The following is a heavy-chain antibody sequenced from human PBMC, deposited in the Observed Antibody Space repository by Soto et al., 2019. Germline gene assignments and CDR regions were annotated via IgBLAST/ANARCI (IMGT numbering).Heavy chain of an antibody. J-gene: IGHJ4*02. CDR2: IYPGDSDT. D-gene: IGHD3-16*01. Sequence: EVQLVQSGAEVKKSGESLKISCKGSGYSFHSYWIGWVRQMPGKGLEWMGIIYPGDSDTRYSPSLQGQVTISADKSINTAYLQWSSLKASDTAIYYCARHDPNIMTTIRGKFDYWGQGTLVTVSS. CDR3: ARHDPNIMTTIRGKFDY. CDR1: GYSFHSYW. V-gene: IGHV5-51*01.